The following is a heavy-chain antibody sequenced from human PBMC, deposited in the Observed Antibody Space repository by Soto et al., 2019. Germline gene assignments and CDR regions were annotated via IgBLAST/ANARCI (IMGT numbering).Heavy chain of an antibody. V-gene: IGHV4-59*01. CDR3: ASRLRYFDWLSDAGPDYYYYGMDV. D-gene: IGHD3-9*01. Sequence: SETLSLTCTVSGGSISIYYWSWIRQPPGKGLEWIGYIYYSGSTNYNPSLKSRVTISVDTSKNQFSLKLSSVTAADTAVYYCASRLRYFDWLSDAGPDYYYYGMDVWGQGTTVTVSS. CDR2: IYYSGST. J-gene: IGHJ6*02. CDR1: GGSISIYY.